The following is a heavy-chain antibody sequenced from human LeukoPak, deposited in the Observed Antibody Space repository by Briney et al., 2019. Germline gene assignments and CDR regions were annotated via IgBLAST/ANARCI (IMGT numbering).Heavy chain of an antibody. CDR1: GGSISAYY. CDR3: ARGGYSYDSPFDY. V-gene: IGHV4-59*01. CDR2: IYYSGST. D-gene: IGHD5-18*01. Sequence: SETLSLTCTVSGGSISAYYWSWIRQPPGKGLDWIGYIYYSGSTNYNPSLKSRVTISVDTSKNQFSLRLSSVTAADTAVYFCARGGYSYDSPFDYWGQGTLVTVSS. J-gene: IGHJ4*02.